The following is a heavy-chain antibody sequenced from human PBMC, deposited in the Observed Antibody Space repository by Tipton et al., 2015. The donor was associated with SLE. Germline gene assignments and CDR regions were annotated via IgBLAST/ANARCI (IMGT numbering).Heavy chain of an antibody. V-gene: IGHV3-7*03. CDR1: GFTFNSYW. CDR2: IKEDGTES. D-gene: IGHD2-2*01. J-gene: IGHJ6*02. CDR3: AREEGDGRYCSSTGCRVSYGMDV. Sequence: GSLRLSCAASGFTFNSYWMAWVRQTPGTGLEWVANIKEDGTESYYVDSVKGRFTISRDSARRSLYLQMNSLRAEDTAVYYCAREEGDGRYCSSTGCRVSYGMDVWGQGTTVTVSS.